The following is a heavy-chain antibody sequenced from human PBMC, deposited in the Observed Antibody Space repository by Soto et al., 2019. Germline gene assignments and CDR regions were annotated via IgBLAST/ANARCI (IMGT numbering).Heavy chain of an antibody. CDR3: ARDVPLNYYDGTFSYYAMDV. CDR2: IIPFFKAT. Sequence: ASLKVSCKVSGGTFSSHAISWVRQAPGQGLEWMGGIIPFFKATSFAQKFQGRVTITADDSTSTAYMDLYSLGSEDTAVYYCARDVPLNYYDGTFSYYAMDVWGQGTTVTVSS. V-gene: IGHV1-69*13. CDR1: GGTFSSHA. D-gene: IGHD3-16*01. J-gene: IGHJ6*02.